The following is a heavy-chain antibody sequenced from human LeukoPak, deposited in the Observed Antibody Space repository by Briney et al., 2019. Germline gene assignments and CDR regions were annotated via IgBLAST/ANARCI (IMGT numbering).Heavy chain of an antibody. CDR1: GASISSYY. CDR2: IYYSGST. D-gene: IGHD3-22*01. CDR3: ARVRGYYDSSGYDY. J-gene: IGHJ4*02. Sequence: SETLSLTCTVSGASISSYYWSWIRQPPGKGLEWIGYIYYSGSTNYNPALKSRVIISEDTSKNQISLKLSSVTAADTAVYYCARVRGYYDSSGYDYWGQGTLVTVSS. V-gene: IGHV4-59*01.